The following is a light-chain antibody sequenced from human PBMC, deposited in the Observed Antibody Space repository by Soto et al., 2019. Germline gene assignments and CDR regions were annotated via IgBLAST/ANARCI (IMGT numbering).Light chain of an antibody. V-gene: IGKV3-20*01. Sequence: ENVLTQSPGTLPLSPGERATLSCRASQSVSNNYLAWYQRKPGQAPRLLIYGASNRATGIPDRFSGSGSGTDFTLTISRLEPEDFAVYYCHQYGSSPTFGQGTKVENK. CDR2: GAS. J-gene: IGKJ1*01. CDR1: QSVSNNY. CDR3: HQYGSSPT.